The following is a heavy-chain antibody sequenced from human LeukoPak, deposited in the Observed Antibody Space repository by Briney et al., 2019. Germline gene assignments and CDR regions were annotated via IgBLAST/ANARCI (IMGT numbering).Heavy chain of an antibody. CDR2: IYHSGST. J-gene: IGHJ3*02. V-gene: IGHV4-59*12. CDR1: GGSISSYY. D-gene: IGHD3-22*01. Sequence: SETLSLTCTVSGGSISSYYWSWIRQPPGKGLEWIGYIYHSGSTYYNPSLKSRVTISVDRSKNQFSLKLSSVTAADTAVYYCARDLSAYYYDSSGYYSEDDAFDIWGQGTMVTVSS. CDR3: ARDLSAYYYDSSGYYSEDDAFDI.